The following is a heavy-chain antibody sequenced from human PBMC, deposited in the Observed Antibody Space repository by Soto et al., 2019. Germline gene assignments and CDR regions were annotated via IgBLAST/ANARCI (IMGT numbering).Heavy chain of an antibody. D-gene: IGHD2-2*01. Sequence: EVQLVESGGGLVQPGGSLRLSCAASGFTFSSYSMNWVRQAPGKGLEWVSYISSSSSTIYYADSVKGRFTISRDNAKNPRYLQMNSLRAEDTAVYYCAREYWSSTSCLNWFDPWGQGTLVTVSS. CDR2: ISSSSSTI. CDR1: GFTFSSYS. V-gene: IGHV3-48*01. CDR3: AREYWSSTSCLNWFDP. J-gene: IGHJ5*02.